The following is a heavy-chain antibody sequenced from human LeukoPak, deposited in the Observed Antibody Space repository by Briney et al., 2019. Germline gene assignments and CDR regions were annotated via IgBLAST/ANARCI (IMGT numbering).Heavy chain of an antibody. CDR1: GYSFTSYW. Sequence: GESLKISCEASGYSFTSYWIAWVRQMPGKGLEWMGIIYPSDSNTKYSPSFQGQVTISADKSISTVYLQWSSLKASDSAMYYCARLNDFGDCVLLGWYLDLWGRGALVTVSS. J-gene: IGHJ2*01. CDR3: ARLNDFGDCVLLGWYLDL. V-gene: IGHV5-51*01. CDR2: IYPSDSNT. D-gene: IGHD4-17*01.